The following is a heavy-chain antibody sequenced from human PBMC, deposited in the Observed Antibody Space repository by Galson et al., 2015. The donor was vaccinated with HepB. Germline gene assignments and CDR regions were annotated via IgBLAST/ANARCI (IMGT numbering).Heavy chain of an antibody. Sequence: SLRLSCAASGFTFSSYAMHWVRQAPGKGLEWVAVISYDGSNKYYADSVKGRFTISRDNSKNTLYLQMSSLRAEDTAVYYCVKLGTYGDYDGDAFDIWGQGTMVTVSS. D-gene: IGHD4-17*01. CDR2: ISYDGSNK. J-gene: IGHJ3*02. CDR1: GFTFSSYA. CDR3: VKLGTYGDYDGDAFDI. V-gene: IGHV3-30*14.